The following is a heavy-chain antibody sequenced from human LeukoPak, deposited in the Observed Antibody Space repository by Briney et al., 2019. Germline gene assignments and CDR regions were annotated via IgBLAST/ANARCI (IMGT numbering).Heavy chain of an antibody. CDR1: GFTFSRYS. D-gene: IGHD2-8*01. V-gene: IGHV3-21*04. J-gene: IGHJ3*02. CDR3: ARPPLYNNGPDAFDI. Sequence: PGGSLRLSCAASGFTFSRYSMNWVRQAPGKGLEWVSSISDSGNLIHYADSVRSRFTISRDNAKNSLYLQMNSLRAEDTAVYYCARPPLYNNGPDAFDIWGQGTMVTVSS. CDR2: ISDSGNLI.